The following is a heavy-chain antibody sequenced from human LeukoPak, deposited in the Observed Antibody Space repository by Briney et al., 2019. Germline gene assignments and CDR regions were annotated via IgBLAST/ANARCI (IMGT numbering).Heavy chain of an antibody. CDR1: GFTFSGSA. J-gene: IGHJ4*02. V-gene: IGHV3-73*01. CDR2: IRSKANSYAT. Sequence: GGSLRLSCAASGFTFSGSAMHWVRQASGKGLEWVGRIRSKANSYATAYAASVKGRFTISRDDSKNTAYLQMKSLKTEDTAVYYCTRRGSIAVAGMGDYWGQGTLVTVSS. CDR3: TRRGSIAVAGMGDY. D-gene: IGHD6-19*01.